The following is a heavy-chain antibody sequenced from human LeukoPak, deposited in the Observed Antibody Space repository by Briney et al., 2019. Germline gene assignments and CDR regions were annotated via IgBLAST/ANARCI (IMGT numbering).Heavy chain of an antibody. V-gene: IGHV4-4*02. CDR1: GGSISSSNW. CDR3: ARAPVTTRRSFDP. CDR2: IYHSGST. Sequence: PSETLSPTCAVSGGSISSSNWWSWVRQPPGKGLEWIGEIYHSGSTNYNPSLKSRVTISVDKSKNQFSLKLSSVTAADTAVYYCARAPVTTRRSFDPWGQGTLVTVSS. J-gene: IGHJ5*02. D-gene: IGHD4-17*01.